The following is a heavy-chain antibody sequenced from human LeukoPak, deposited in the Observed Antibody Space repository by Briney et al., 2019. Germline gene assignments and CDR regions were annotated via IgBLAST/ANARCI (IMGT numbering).Heavy chain of an antibody. CDR2: IYYDGTT. D-gene: IGHD3-22*01. CDR3: ARLIPYYYDSSGYRYYFDF. V-gene: IGHV4-39*01. CDR1: GGFISSSSFH. Sequence: PSETLSLTCTVSGGFISSSSFHWGWIRQTPGKGLEWIGSIYYDGTTYYNPSLKSRVTISADTSKNQFSLKLSPVTAADTAVYYCARLIPYYYDSSGYRYYFDFWGQGTLVTVSS. J-gene: IGHJ4*02.